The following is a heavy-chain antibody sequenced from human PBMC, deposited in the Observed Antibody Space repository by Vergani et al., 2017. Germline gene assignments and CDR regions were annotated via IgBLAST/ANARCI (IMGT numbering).Heavy chain of an antibody. Sequence: QVQLQESGPGLVKPSETLSLTCTVPGGSISSYYWSWIRQPPGKGLEWIGYIYYRGSTNYNPSLKSRVTISVDTSKNQFSLKLSSVTAADTAVYYCARGVHYDILTGYFQVGDYYYYYGMDVWGQGTTVTVSS. CDR2: IYYRGST. J-gene: IGHJ6*02. D-gene: IGHD3-9*01. CDR1: GGSISSYY. V-gene: IGHV4-59*08. CDR3: ARGVHYDILTGYFQVGDYYYYYGMDV.